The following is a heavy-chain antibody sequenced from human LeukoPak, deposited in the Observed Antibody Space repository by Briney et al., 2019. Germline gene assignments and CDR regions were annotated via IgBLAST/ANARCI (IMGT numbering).Heavy chain of an antibody. CDR3: ARDGSYGSGSYYPIY. CDR1: GYTFTGYY. J-gene: IGHJ4*02. D-gene: IGHD3-10*01. V-gene: IGHV1-2*02. CDR2: INPNSGGT. Sequence: GASVKVSCKASGYTFTGYYMHWVRRAPGQGLEWMGWINPNSGGTNYAQKFQGRVTMTRDTSISTAYMELSRLRSDDTAVYYCARDGSYGSGSYYPIYWGQGTLVTVSS.